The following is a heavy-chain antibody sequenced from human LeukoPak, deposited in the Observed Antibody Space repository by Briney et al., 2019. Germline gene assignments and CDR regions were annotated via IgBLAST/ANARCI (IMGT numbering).Heavy chain of an antibody. CDR3: AREVVAYCGGDCYSDAFDS. Sequence: GGSLRLSCEASGFTFSSYSMNWVRQAPGKGLEWVSSISSSSSSIYYADSVKGRFTISRDNAKNSLYLQMNSLRAEDTGVYYCAREVVAYCGGDCYSDAFDSWGQGTMVTVSS. D-gene: IGHD2-21*02. CDR2: ISSSSSSI. V-gene: IGHV3-21*01. J-gene: IGHJ3*02. CDR1: GFTFSSYS.